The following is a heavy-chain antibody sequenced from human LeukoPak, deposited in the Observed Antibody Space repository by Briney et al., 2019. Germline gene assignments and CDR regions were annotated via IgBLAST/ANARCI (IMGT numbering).Heavy chain of an antibody. CDR1: GGTFSSDA. Sequence: ASVKVSCKASGGTFSSDAISWVRQAPGQGLEWMGRIIPILGIANYAQKFQGRVTITADKSTSTAYMELSSLRSEDTAVYYCAREGAIGFFDYWGQGTLVTVSS. CDR2: IIPILGIA. J-gene: IGHJ4*02. V-gene: IGHV1-69*04. CDR3: AREGAIGFFDY. D-gene: IGHD1-26*01.